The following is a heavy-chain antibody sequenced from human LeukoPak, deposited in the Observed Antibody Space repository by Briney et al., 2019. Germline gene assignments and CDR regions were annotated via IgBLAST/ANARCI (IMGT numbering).Heavy chain of an antibody. J-gene: IGHJ4*02. CDR2: ISGDSSGM. Sequence: RGSLRLSCAVSGFTLSMYSMNGVRQTAGRGREWVSSISGDSSGMYYRDSVKGRFTISRDNAKNLLYLQMNSLRAEDTAVYYCVRGTSDTVTDDLDYWGPGTVVTVSS. CDR3: VRGTSDTVTDDLDY. V-gene: IGHV3-21*01. CDR1: GFTLSMYS. D-gene: IGHD4-17*01.